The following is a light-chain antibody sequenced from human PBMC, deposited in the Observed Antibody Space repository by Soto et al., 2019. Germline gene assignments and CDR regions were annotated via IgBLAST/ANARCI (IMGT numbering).Light chain of an antibody. J-gene: IGKJ2*01. Sequence: EIVLTQSPGTLSLSPGERATLSCRASQSVSSSYLAWYQQKPGQAPRLLIYGASTRASGIPDRFSGSGSGTDFTLTISRLEPEDFAVYYCHRYGSSTHPFGQGTKLEIK. CDR3: HRYGSSTHP. V-gene: IGKV3-20*01. CDR2: GAS. CDR1: QSVSSSY.